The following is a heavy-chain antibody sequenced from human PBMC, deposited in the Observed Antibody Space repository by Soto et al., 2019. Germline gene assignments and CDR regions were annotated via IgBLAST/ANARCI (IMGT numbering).Heavy chain of an antibody. V-gene: IGHV4-34*01. CDR1: GGSFSGYY. D-gene: IGHD3-10*01. J-gene: IGHJ4*02. Sequence: QVQLQQWGAGLLKPSETLSLTCAVYGGSFSGYYWSWIRQPPGKGLEWIGEINHSGSTNYNPTLKSRGTIPVDTSKSQFSLKLSSVTAADTAVYYCARVWRITMVRGVIKAFDYWGQGTLVTVSS. CDR3: ARVWRITMVRGVIKAFDY. CDR2: INHSGST.